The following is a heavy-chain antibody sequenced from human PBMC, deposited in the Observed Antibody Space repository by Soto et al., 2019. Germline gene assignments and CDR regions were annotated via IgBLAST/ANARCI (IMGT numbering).Heavy chain of an antibody. J-gene: IGHJ5*02. V-gene: IGHV4-34*01. CDR3: ARRQQLVSGNWFDP. Sequence: WVGCGGAIGVHYWIRSRERPGKGLEWIGEVNHSGSTNYNTSLKSRATTPVHTSKNQFSLQLSSVTAADTAVYYFARRQQLVSGNWFDPWGQGTLVTVS. CDR2: VNHSGST. D-gene: IGHD6-13*01. CDR1: GGAIGVHY.